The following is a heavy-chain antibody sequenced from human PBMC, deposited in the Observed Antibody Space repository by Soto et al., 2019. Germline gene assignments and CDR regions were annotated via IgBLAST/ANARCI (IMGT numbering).Heavy chain of an antibody. CDR2: ISYTGTT. CDR1: GGSISGGTYH. Sequence: SETLSLTCTVSGGSISGGTYHWTWIRQRPGKGLEWIGYISYTGTTYYGPSLESRVSISLDTSKNQFSLNLRSVTAADTAVYYCARVGYCSSTPCWPIGYFEYWGQGTLVTVSS. V-gene: IGHV4-31*03. CDR3: ARVGYCSSTPCWPIGYFEY. D-gene: IGHD2-2*01. J-gene: IGHJ4*02.